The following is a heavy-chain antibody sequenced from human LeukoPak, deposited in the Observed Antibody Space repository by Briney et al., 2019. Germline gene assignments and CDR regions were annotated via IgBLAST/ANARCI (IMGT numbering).Heavy chain of an antibody. D-gene: IGHD2-15*01. J-gene: IGHJ4*02. CDR3: ARALVGDGASAY. Sequence: GGSLSLSCAASGFTFSSYEMNWVRQAPGKGLEWVSYISSSGSTIYYADSVKGRFTISRDNAKNSLYLEMISLRAEDTAVYYCARALVGDGASAYWGQGTLVAVSS. V-gene: IGHV3-48*03. CDR1: GFTFSSYE. CDR2: ISSSGSTI.